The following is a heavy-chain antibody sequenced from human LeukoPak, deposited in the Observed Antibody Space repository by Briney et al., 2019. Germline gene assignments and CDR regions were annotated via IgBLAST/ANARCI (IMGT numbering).Heavy chain of an antibody. Sequence: GGSLRLSCAASGFAVSSNHMNWVRQAPGKGLEWVSVIFNGGSTYYADSVKGRFTISRDNSKNTLYLQMNSLRAEDTAVYYCARADRTQNYYDSSGYYDYWGQGTLVTVSS. J-gene: IGHJ4*02. V-gene: IGHV3-53*01. CDR2: IFNGGST. D-gene: IGHD3-22*01. CDR3: ARADRTQNYYDSSGYYDY. CDR1: GFAVSSNH.